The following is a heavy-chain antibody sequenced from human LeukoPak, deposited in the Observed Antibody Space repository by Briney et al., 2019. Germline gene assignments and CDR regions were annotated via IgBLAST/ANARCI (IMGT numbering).Heavy chain of an antibody. CDR3: ARDLNLVGATRAGATGPFDY. CDR2: IYSGGST. CDR1: GFTVSSNY. D-gene: IGHD1-26*01. J-gene: IGHJ4*02. V-gene: IGHV3-66*01. Sequence: GGSLRLSCAASGFTVSSNYMSWVRQAPGKGLEWVSVIYSGGSTYYADSVKGRFTISRDNSKNTLYLQMNSLRAEDTAVYYCARDLNLVGATRAGATGPFDYWGQGTLVTVSS.